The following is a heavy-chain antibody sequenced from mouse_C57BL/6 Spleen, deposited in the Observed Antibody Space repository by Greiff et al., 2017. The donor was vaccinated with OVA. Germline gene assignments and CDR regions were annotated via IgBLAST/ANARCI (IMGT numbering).Heavy chain of an antibody. V-gene: IGHV3-6*01. CDR1: GYSITSGYY. J-gene: IGHJ4*01. Sequence: EVQLQQSGPGLVKPSQSLSLTCSVTGYSITSGYYWNWIRQFPGNKLEWMGYISYDGSNNYNPSLKNRISITRDTSKNQFFLKLNSVTTEDTATYYCARDRVGYYAMDYWGQGTSVTVSS. D-gene: IGHD1-1*01. CDR3: ARDRVGYYAMDY. CDR2: ISYDGSN.